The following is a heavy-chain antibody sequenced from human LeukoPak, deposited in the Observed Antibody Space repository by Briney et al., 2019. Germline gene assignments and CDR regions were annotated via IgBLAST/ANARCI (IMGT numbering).Heavy chain of an antibody. CDR1: GFTFSSYS. D-gene: IGHD4-17*01. Sequence: PGGSLRLSCAASGFTFSSYSMNWVRQAPGKGLEWVSSISSGSSYIYYADPVKGRFTISRDNAKNSLYLQMNSLRAEDTAVYYCAREAYGDYFDYWGQGTLVTVSS. J-gene: IGHJ4*02. V-gene: IGHV3-21*01. CDR3: AREAYGDYFDY. CDR2: ISSGSSYI.